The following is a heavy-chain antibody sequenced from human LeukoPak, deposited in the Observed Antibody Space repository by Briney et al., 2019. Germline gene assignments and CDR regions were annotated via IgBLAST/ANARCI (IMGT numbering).Heavy chain of an antibody. CDR3: ARDYGDTAMVTY. V-gene: IGHV3-21*01. D-gene: IGHD5-18*01. CDR2: ISSSSSYI. Sequence: GGSLRLSCAASGFTFSSYSMNWVRQAPGKGLEWVSSISSSSSYIYYADSVKGRFTISRDNAKNSLYLQMNSLRAEDTAVYYCARDYGDTAMVTYWGQGTLVTVSS. CDR1: GFTFSSYS. J-gene: IGHJ4*02.